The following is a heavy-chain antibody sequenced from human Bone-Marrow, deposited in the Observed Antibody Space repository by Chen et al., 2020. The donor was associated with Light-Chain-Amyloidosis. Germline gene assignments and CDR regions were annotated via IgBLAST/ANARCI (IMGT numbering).Heavy chain of an antibody. V-gene: IGHV2-70*04. CDR3: ARMSFFETSDALDV. D-gene: IGHD3-9*01. CDR2: IDWDGDK. CDR1: GFSLSSNVMR. Sequence: QVTVKESGPALVKPTQTLTLTCTFSGFSLSSNVMRLNWIRQPPGKALDLLARIDWDGDKYYTPSLETRLTISKDPSKNQVVLTMTNMDPVDTATYYCARMSFFETSDALDVWGQGTMITVSS. J-gene: IGHJ3*01.